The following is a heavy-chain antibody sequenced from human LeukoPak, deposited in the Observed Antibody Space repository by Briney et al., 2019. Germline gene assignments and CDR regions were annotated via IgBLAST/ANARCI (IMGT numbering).Heavy chain of an antibody. CDR3: ARGRPIMGVPQNAFYI. D-gene: IGHD1-26*01. CDR2: TYYRSRWYY. CDR1: GDSVSSNSVA. V-gene: IGHV6-1*01. Sequence: SQTLLLTCAISGDSVSSNSVAWNWIRQSPSGGLEWLGRTYYRSRWYYNYAVSMRGRIIINPDTSRNQLSLQLNPVTPEDTALYYCARGRPIMGVPQNAFYIWGQGTMVTVSS. J-gene: IGHJ3*02.